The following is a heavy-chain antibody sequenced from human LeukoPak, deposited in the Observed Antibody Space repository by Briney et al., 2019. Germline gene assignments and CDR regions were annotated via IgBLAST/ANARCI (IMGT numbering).Heavy chain of an antibody. V-gene: IGHV1-69*13. CDR3: ARDEITFGGVMFDY. Sequence: GASVRVSCKASGGTFSSYAISWVRQAPGQGLEWMGGIIPIFGTANYAQKFQGRVTITADESTSTAYMELSSLRSEDTAVYYCARDEITFGGVMFDYWGQGTLVTVSS. CDR1: GGTFSSYA. CDR2: IIPIFGTA. J-gene: IGHJ4*02. D-gene: IGHD3-16*01.